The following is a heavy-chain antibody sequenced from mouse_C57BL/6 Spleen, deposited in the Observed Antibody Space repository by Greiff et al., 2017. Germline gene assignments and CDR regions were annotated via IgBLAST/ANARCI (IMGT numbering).Heavy chain of an antibody. CDR2: INPSSGYT. CDR1: GYTFTSYW. J-gene: IGHJ4*01. D-gene: IGHD1-1*01. V-gene: IGHV1-7*01. Sequence: QVHVKQSGAELAKPGASVKLSCKASGYTFTSYWMHWVKQRPGQGLEWIGYINPSSGYTKYNQKFKDKATLTADKSSSTAYMQLSSLTSEDSAVYYCARRGYYYGSSPYAMDYWGQGTSVTVSS. CDR3: ARRGYYYGSSPYAMDY.